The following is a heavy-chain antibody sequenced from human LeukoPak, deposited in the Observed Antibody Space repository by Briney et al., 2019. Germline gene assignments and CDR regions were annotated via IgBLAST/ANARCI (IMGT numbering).Heavy chain of an antibody. CDR3: ARDSAARRENAFDI. Sequence: ASVKVSCKASGYTSTDYYMHWVRQAPGQGLEWMGWIYPKSGGTSYAQKFRGRVTMTSDTSISTVYMELSRLTSDDAAIYYCARDSAARRENAFDIWGQGTMVTVSS. CDR2: IYPKSGGT. J-gene: IGHJ3*02. V-gene: IGHV1-2*02. CDR1: GYTSTDYY. D-gene: IGHD6-6*01.